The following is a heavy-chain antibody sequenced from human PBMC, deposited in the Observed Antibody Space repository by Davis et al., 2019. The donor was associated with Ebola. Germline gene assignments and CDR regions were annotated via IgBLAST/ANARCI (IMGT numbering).Heavy chain of an antibody. V-gene: IGHV3-53*01. CDR3: MSYDD. CDR2: LHSGQNT. CDR1: GFSVATKY. J-gene: IGHJ4*02. Sequence: GESLKISCAVSGFSVATKYIIWVRQAPGKGLEWISMLHSGQNTYYTDSVKDRFTISRDDSKNTVFLQMNDLRAEDTALYYCMSYDDWGLGTLVTVSS.